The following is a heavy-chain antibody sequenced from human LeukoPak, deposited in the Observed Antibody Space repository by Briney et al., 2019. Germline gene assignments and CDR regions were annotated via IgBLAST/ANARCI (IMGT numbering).Heavy chain of an antibody. V-gene: IGHV3-30*18. Sequence: GGSLRLSCAASGFTFSSYDMHWVRQAPGKGLERVAVISYDGSNKYYADSVKGRFTISRDNSKNTLYLQMNSLRAEDTAVYYCAKDQGYYDSSGYYHSFDYWGQGTLVTVSS. CDR1: GFTFSSYD. D-gene: IGHD3-22*01. CDR3: AKDQGYYDSSGYYHSFDY. J-gene: IGHJ4*02. CDR2: ISYDGSNK.